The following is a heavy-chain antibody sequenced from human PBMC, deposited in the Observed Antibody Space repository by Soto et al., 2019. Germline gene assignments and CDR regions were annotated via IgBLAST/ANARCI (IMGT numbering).Heavy chain of an antibody. J-gene: IGHJ4*02. V-gene: IGHV4-31*03. CDR1: GGSISSGGYY. CDR2: IYYSGST. D-gene: IGHD5-18*01. Sequence: QVQLQESGPGLVKPSQTLSLTCTVSGGSISSGGYYWSWIRQHPGKGLEWIGYIYYSGSTYYNPSLKRRVTIAVDTSKNQFSLQLSSVTAADTAVYYCARDGDSYGLDYWGQGTLVTVSS. CDR3: ARDGDSYGLDY.